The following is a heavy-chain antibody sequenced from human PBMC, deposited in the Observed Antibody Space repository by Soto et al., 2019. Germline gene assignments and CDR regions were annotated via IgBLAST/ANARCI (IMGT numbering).Heavy chain of an antibody. Sequence: QVQLVQSGAEVKKPGASVKVSCKASGYTFTSYGISWVRQAPGQGLEWMGWISAYNGNTNYAQKLQGRVTMTTDTSTRTAYMELRSLRSDDTAVYYCAREGAYDILTGQSGWFDPWGQGTLVTVSS. D-gene: IGHD3-9*01. CDR2: ISAYNGNT. CDR3: AREGAYDILTGQSGWFDP. J-gene: IGHJ5*02. CDR1: GYTFTSYG. V-gene: IGHV1-18*01.